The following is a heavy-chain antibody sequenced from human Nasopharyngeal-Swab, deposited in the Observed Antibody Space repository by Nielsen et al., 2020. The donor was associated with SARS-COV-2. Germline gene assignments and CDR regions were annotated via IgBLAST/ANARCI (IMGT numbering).Heavy chain of an antibody. Sequence: GGSLRLSCAASGFTFSTYTMHWVRQAPGKGLEWVAVVSYDGSNKYCADSVKGRFTISRDNSKNSLYLRINSLRVEDTAMYYCARDTYHFWSGYRYFDSWGQGTLVTVSS. CDR3: ARDTYHFWSGYRYFDS. V-gene: IGHV3-30*04. D-gene: IGHD3-3*01. J-gene: IGHJ4*02. CDR1: GFTFSTYT. CDR2: VSYDGSNK.